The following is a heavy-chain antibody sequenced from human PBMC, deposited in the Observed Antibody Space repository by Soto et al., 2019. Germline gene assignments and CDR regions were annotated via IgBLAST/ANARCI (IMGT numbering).Heavy chain of an antibody. Sequence: KSGPTLVNPTQTLTLTCTFSGFSLSTSGVGVGWIRQPPGKALEWLALIYWDDDKRYSPSLKSRLTITKDTSKNQVVLTMTNMDPVDTATYYCAHILGYQLARRSHWFDPWGQGTLVTVSS. CDR2: IYWDDDK. J-gene: IGHJ5*02. CDR3: AHILGYQLARRSHWFDP. V-gene: IGHV2-5*02. CDR1: GFSLSTSGVG. D-gene: IGHD2-2*01.